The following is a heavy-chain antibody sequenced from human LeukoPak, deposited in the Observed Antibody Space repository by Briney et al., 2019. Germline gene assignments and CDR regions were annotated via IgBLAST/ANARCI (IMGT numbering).Heavy chain of an antibody. CDR2: ISGSGGST. Sequence: GGSLRLSCAASGFTFSSYAMSWVRQAPGKGLERVSAISGSGGSTYYADSVKGRFTISRDNSKNTLYLQMNSLKTEDTAVYYCTTDLVVVIAMRVNTFDYWGQGTLGTVSS. D-gene: IGHD2-21*01. V-gene: IGHV3-23*01. CDR3: TTDLVVVIAMRVNTFDY. J-gene: IGHJ4*02. CDR1: GFTFSSYA.